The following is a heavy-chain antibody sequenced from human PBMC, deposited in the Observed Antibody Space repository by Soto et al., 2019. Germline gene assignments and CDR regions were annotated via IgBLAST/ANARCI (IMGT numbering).Heavy chain of an antibody. CDR3: ARGRGGWTFDY. D-gene: IGHD6-19*01. CDR1: GGSIRSYY. Sequence: ASETLSLTCTVSGGSIRSYYWSWIRQPPGKGLEWIGYIYYSGSTNYNPSLKSRVTISVDTSKNQFSLKLSSVTAADTAVYYCARGRGGWTFDYWGQGTLVTVSS. J-gene: IGHJ4*02. CDR2: IYYSGST. V-gene: IGHV4-59*01.